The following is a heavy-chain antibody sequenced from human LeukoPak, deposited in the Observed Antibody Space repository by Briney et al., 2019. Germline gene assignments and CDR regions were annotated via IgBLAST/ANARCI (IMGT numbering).Heavy chain of an antibody. J-gene: IGHJ3*02. CDR1: GVTFSSYW. CDR2: IKEDGSEK. D-gene: IGHD3-10*01. Sequence: GESLRLSCAASGVTFSSYWMSWVRQAPGKGLEWVANIKEDGSEKYYVDSVKGRFTIPRDNAKNSLFLQMNSLRAEDTAVYYCAREGIASAFDIWGQGTMVTVSS. V-gene: IGHV3-7*01. CDR3: AREGIASAFDI.